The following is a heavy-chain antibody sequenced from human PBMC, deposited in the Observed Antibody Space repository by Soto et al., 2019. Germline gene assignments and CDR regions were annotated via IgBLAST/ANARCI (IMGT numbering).Heavy chain of an antibody. CDR1: GGSIRSYY. CDR3: ARDVVVVPAAIHWFDP. D-gene: IGHD2-2*01. J-gene: IGHJ5*02. Sequence: PSETLSLTCTVFGGSIRSYYWSWVRRPPGKGLEWIGYVYSSGSTTYSPSFKSRVTISADTSRNQFSLKLTSVTAADTAVYYCARDVVVVPAAIHWFDPWGQGTLVTVSS. V-gene: IGHV4-59*01. CDR2: VYSSGST.